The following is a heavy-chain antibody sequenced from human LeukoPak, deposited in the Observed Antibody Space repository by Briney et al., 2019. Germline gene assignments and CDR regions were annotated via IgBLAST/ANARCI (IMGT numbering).Heavy chain of an antibody. CDR1: GFTFSNSA. CDR2: LSGSGVTT. V-gene: IGHV3-23*01. J-gene: IGHJ4*01. CDR3: AKGIYSSGWSYFDY. Sequence: GGSLRLSCAASGFTFSNSAMSWVRQAPGKALEWVSTLSGSGVTTYYADSVKGRFTISRDNSENTLYLQMNSLRAEDTAVYYCAKGIYSSGWSYFDYWGDGTLVSVCS. D-gene: IGHD6-19*01.